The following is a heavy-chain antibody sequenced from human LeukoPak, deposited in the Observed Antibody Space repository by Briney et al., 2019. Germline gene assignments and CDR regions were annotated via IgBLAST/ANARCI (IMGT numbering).Heavy chain of an antibody. CDR1: GFTFSNAW. V-gene: IGHV3-7*01. CDR2: IEQDGSEK. CDR3: ARTVVVVAVLDY. J-gene: IGHJ4*02. D-gene: IGHD2-15*01. Sequence: GGSLRLSCAASGFTFSNAWMSWVRQAPGKGLEWVANIEQDGSEKYYVDSVKGRFTISRDNAKNSLYLQMNSLRAEDTAVYYCARTVVVVAVLDYWGQGTLVTVSS.